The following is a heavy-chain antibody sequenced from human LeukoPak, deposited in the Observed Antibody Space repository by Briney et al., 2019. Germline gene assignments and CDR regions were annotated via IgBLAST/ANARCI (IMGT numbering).Heavy chain of an antibody. CDR1: GFTFSNYA. Sequence: PGGSLRLSCAASGFTFSNYAMSWVRQAPGKGPEWVSGISGSGGSTYYADSVKGRSTISRDNSKNTLYLQLNSQRAEDSAVYYCAKSREYGGRTTVLGVVDVWGKGTTVTVSS. CDR2: ISGSGGST. J-gene: IGHJ6*04. CDR3: AKSREYGGRTTVLGVVDV. D-gene: IGHD2/OR15-2a*01. V-gene: IGHV3-23*01.